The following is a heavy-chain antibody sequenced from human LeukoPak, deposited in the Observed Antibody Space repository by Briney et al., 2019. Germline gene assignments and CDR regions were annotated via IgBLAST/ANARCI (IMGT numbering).Heavy chain of an antibody. D-gene: IGHD2-2*01. CDR1: GFTLADLS. CDR2: FDRKKGDT. J-gene: IGHJ6*03. Sequence: ASVKVSFKVSGFTLADLSIHGVRPAPGKGREWVGGFDRKKGDTHYAQRFRGRVTLTEDTSTGTAYMDLSSLSADDTDVYYCATGVFCATTTCPGYQHYYYFMDVWGKGTTVTVSS. V-gene: IGHV1-24*01. CDR3: ATGVFCATTTCPGYQHYYYFMDV.